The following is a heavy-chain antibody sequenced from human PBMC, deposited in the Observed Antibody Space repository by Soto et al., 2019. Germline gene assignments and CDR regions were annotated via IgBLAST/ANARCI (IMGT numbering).Heavy chain of an antibody. CDR1: GYTFTDYY. CDR3: GRDTRGSGSRFDY. V-gene: IGHV1-46*03. J-gene: IGHJ4*02. CDR2: IDAGGGST. Sequence: QVQLVQSGVEVKKPGASVKVSCKASGYTFTDYYMHWVRQAPGQGLEWMGIIDAGGGSTTYAQKFQGRVTMTRDTSTSTVYIELSRLRSEDTAVYYCGRDTRGSGSRFDYWGQGTLVTVSS. D-gene: IGHD3-10*01.